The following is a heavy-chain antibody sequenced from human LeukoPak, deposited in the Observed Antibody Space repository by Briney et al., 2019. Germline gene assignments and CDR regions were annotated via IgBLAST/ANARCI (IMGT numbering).Heavy chain of an antibody. CDR2: IKRDGSER. D-gene: IGHD1-1*01. CDR3: ARTTSFMFYY. Sequence: GGSLRLSCAVSGFTFGNYWMSWVRQTPGQGPEWVANIKRDGSERYYVDSVKGRFTISRDNAKGSLFLEMSSLRVEDTAVYYCARTTSFMFYYWGQGTLVTVSS. V-gene: IGHV3-7*03. J-gene: IGHJ4*02. CDR1: GFTFGNYW.